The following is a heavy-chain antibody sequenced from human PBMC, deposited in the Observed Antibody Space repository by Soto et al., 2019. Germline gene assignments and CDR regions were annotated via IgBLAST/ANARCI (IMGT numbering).Heavy chain of an antibody. V-gene: IGHV3-64*01. CDR2: ISSNGGST. CDR3: ARDASQITMVRGWKAGAVDANYYYYYMDV. D-gene: IGHD3-10*01. Sequence: GGSLRLSCAASGFTFSSYAMHWVRQAPGKGLEYVSAISSNGGSTYYANSVKGRFIISRDNSKNTLYLQMGSLRAEDMAVYYCARDASQITMVRGWKAGAVDANYYYYYMDVWGKGTTVTVSS. CDR1: GFTFSSYA. J-gene: IGHJ6*03.